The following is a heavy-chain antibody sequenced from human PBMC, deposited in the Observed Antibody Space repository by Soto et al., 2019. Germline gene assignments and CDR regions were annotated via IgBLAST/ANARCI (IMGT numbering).Heavy chain of an antibody. J-gene: IGHJ4*02. CDR3: TTSGNPNIVDH. CDR1: GFSFSKAW. Sequence: EVQLVESGGGLVKPGGSLRLSCAASGFSFSKAWMNWVRQAPGKGLEWVGRIRSRSGTTDYAAPVKGRFTISRDDSKYTLYLQMNSLKVEDTAVYFCTTSGNPNIVDHWGQGTLAIVSS. V-gene: IGHV3-15*07. CDR2: IRSRSGTT.